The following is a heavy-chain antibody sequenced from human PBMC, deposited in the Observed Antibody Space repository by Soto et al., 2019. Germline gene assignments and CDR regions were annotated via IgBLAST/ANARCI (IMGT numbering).Heavy chain of an antibody. CDR2: ISGSGSVT. CDR1: GFIFRKYG. J-gene: IGHJ4*02. D-gene: IGHD6-13*01. CDR3: ATGGVAAARGYFDH. V-gene: IGHV3-23*01. Sequence: EVQLLESGGGLVKPGGSLRLSCAASGFIFRKYGLSWVRQAPGKGLEWVSDISGSGSVTNYADSVKGRFTISRDNSNNTMSLQMDSLRAEDTAVYYCATGGVAAARGYFDHWGQGTRVTVSS.